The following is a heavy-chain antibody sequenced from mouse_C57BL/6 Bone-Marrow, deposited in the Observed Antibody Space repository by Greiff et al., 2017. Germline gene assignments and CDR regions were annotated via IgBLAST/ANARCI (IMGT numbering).Heavy chain of an antibody. D-gene: IGHD1-1*01. CDR1: GYTFTSYT. Sequence: QVHVKQSGAELARPGASVKMSCKASGYTFTSYTMHWVKQRPGQGLEWIGYINPSSGYTKYNQKFKDKATLTADKSSSTAYMQLSSLTAEDSAVCDCARGGRFDYWGQGTTLTVSS. CDR2: INPSSGYT. V-gene: IGHV1-4*01. J-gene: IGHJ2*01. CDR3: ARGGRFDY.